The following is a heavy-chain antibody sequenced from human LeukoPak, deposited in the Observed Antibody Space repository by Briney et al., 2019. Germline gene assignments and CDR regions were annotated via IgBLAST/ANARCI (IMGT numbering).Heavy chain of an antibody. Sequence: SSETLSLTCAVYGGSFSGYYWSWIRQPPGKGLEWIGEINHSGSTNYNPSLKSRVTISVDTSKNQFSLKLSSVTAADTAVYYCARHEGIAAAGTWGQGTLVTVSS. V-gene: IGHV4-34*01. CDR2: INHSGST. CDR3: ARHEGIAAAGT. J-gene: IGHJ5*02. CDR1: GGSFSGYY. D-gene: IGHD6-13*01.